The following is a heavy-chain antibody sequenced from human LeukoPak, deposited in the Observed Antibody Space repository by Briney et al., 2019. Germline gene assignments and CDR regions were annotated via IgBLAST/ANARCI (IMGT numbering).Heavy chain of an antibody. V-gene: IGHV4-59*01. Sequence: SETLSLTCTVSGGSISSYYWSWIRQPPGKGLEWIGYIYYSGSTNYNPSLKSRVTISVDTSKNQFSLKLSSVTAADTAVYYCARVGTLYYDILTGYYTDNWFDPWGQGTLVTVSS. CDR3: ARVGTLYYDILTGYYTDNWFDP. J-gene: IGHJ5*02. CDR2: IYYSGST. D-gene: IGHD3-9*01. CDR1: GGSISSYY.